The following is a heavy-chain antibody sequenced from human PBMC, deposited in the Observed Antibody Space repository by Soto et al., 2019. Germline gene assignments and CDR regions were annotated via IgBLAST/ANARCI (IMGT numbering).Heavy chain of an antibody. CDR3: ARVRSSSWYATPDFDY. CDR1: GGCISSGGYY. D-gene: IGHD6-13*01. J-gene: IGHJ4*02. CDR2: IYYSGST. Sequence: TLSLTCTVYGGCISSGGYYWSWIRQHPGKGLEWIGYIYYSGSTYYNPSLKSRVTISVDTSKNQFSLKLSSVTAADTAVYYCARVRSSSWYATPDFDYWGQGTLVTVSS. V-gene: IGHV4-31*03.